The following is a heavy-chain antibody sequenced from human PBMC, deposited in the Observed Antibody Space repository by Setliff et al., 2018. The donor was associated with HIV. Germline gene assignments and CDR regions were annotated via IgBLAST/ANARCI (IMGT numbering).Heavy chain of an antibody. CDR2: INQDGREK. CDR1: GFTVSPYW. V-gene: IGHV3-7*03. CDR3: ARAQPFDP. D-gene: IGHD6-13*01. Sequence: GGSLRLSCAASGFTVSPYWMSWVRQGPEGLEWVANINQDGREKNYEDSVKGRFTISRDNAKKALYLQMNSLRAEDTAVYYCARAQPFDPWGQGTLVTVSS. J-gene: IGHJ5*02.